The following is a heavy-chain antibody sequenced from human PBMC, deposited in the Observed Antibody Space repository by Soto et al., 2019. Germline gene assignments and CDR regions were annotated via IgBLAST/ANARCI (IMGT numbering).Heavy chain of an antibody. CDR1: GYTLTELS. Sequence: ASVKVSCKVSGYTLTELSMHWVRQAPGKGLEWMGGFDPEDGETIYAQKFQGRVTMTEDTSTDTAYMELSSLRSEDTAVYYCATCGERGDGDYYYYGMDVWGQGTTVTVSS. V-gene: IGHV1-24*01. J-gene: IGHJ6*02. CDR3: ATCGERGDGDYYYYGMDV. CDR2: FDPEDGET. D-gene: IGHD4-17*01.